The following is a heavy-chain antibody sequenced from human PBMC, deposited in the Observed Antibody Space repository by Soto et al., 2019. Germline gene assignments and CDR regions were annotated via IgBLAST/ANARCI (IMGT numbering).Heavy chain of an antibody. V-gene: IGHV3-23*01. J-gene: IGHJ5*02. D-gene: IGHD3-3*01. CDR1: GFTFSSYA. CDR2: ISGSGGST. CDR3: AKAAKYYDFWSGPNNWFDP. Sequence: EVQLLESGGGLVQPGGSLRLSCAASGFTFSSYAMSWVRQAPGKGLEWVSAISGSGGSTYYADSVKGRFTISRDNSKNTLYLQMNSLRAEDTAVYYCAKAAKYYDFWSGPNNWFDPWGQGTLVTVSS.